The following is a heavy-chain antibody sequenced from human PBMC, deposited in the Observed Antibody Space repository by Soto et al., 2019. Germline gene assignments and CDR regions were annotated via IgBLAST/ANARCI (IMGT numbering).Heavy chain of an antibody. CDR2: IYSGGST. D-gene: IGHD4-17*01. J-gene: IGHJ4*02. CDR3: ARDGDYGDYLYYFDY. Sequence: GGSLRLSCAASGFTVSSNYMSWVRQAPGKGLEWVSVIYSGGSTYYADSVKGRFTISRDNSKNTLYLQMNSLRAEDTAVYYCARDGDYGDYLYYFDYWGQGTLVTVSS. V-gene: IGHV3-66*01. CDR1: GFTVSSNY.